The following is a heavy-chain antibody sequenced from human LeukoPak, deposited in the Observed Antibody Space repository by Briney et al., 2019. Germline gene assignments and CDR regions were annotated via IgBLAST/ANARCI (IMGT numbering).Heavy chain of an antibody. CDR3: ARDGDYSSSWWWRDSSATLPDY. D-gene: IGHD6-13*01. CDR1: GGTFSSYA. CDR2: ISAYNGNT. V-gene: IGHV1-18*01. Sequence: GASVKVSCKASGGTFSSYAISWVRQAPGQGLEWMGWISAYNGNTNYAQKLQGRVTMTTDTSTSTAYMELRSLRSDDTAVYYCARDGDYSSSWWWRDSSATLPDYWGQGTLVTVSS. J-gene: IGHJ4*02.